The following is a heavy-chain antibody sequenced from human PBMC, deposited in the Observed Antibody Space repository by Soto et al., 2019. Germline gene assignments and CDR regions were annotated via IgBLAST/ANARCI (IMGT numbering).Heavy chain of an antibody. J-gene: IGHJ5*02. D-gene: IGHD1-26*01. V-gene: IGHV4-59*12. CDR1: GGSISSYY. Sequence: PSETLSLTCSVSGGSISSYYWSWIRQSPGKGLEWIGYIYSSGSTNYNPSLKSRVTISVDTSKNQFSLKLSSVTAADTAVYYCARGVFIVGATKVERWFDPWGQGTLVTVSS. CDR3: ARGVFIVGATKVERWFDP. CDR2: IYSSGST.